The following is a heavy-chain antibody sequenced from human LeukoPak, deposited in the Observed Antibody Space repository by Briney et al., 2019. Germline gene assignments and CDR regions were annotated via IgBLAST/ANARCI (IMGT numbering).Heavy chain of an antibody. D-gene: IGHD2-15*01. CDR3: AREGTYSSRVDY. CDR1: GFTFSNYY. V-gene: IGHV3-11*01. CDR2: ISSSGSAI. J-gene: IGHJ4*02. Sequence: GGSLRLSCAASGFTFSNYYMSWIRPAAGKGLEWVSYISSSGSAIYCAASVKGRFTSSRDNAKNSLYLQMNSLRSEQTAGYYCAREGTYSSRVDYWGQGTLVTVSS.